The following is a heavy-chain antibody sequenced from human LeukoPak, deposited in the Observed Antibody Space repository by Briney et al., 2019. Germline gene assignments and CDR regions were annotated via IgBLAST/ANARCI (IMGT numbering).Heavy chain of an antibody. J-gene: IGHJ4*02. D-gene: IGHD3-10*01. Sequence: GSLRLSCAASGFTFSSYAMSWVRQAPGKGLEWVSSISGSGGSTYYADSVKGRFTISRDNSNTTLYLQMNSLRAEDTAVYYCARVSLDNYGSGSYYNLDYWGQGTLVTVSS. V-gene: IGHV3-23*01. CDR3: ARVSLDNYGSGSYYNLDY. CDR2: ISGSGGST. CDR1: GFTFSSYA.